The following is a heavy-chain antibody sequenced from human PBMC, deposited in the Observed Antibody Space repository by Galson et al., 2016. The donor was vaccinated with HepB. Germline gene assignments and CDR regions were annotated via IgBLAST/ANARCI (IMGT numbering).Heavy chain of an antibody. CDR1: GFTFTNYA. J-gene: IGHJ4*02. CDR2: ISGSGSGT. V-gene: IGHV3-23*01. CDR3: AKEKGTGYSPFDY. D-gene: IGHD2-8*02. Sequence: SLRLSCAASGFTFTNYAMSWVCQAPGKGLEWVSGISGSGSGTYYTDSVKGRFTISRDNSKNTLYLQMNSLRAEDTAFNYCAKEKGTGYSPFDYWGQGTLVTVSS.